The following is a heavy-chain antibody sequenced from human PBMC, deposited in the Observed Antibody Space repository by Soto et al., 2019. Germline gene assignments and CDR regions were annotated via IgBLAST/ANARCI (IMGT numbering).Heavy chain of an antibody. Sequence: SETLSLTCTVSGGSISSYYWSWIRQPPGKGLEWIGYIYYSGSTNYNPSLKSRVTISVDTSKNQFSLKLSSATAADTAVYYCARGSPLRGWLPVDFDYWGQGTLVTVSS. V-gene: IGHV4-59*01. CDR2: IYYSGST. J-gene: IGHJ4*02. D-gene: IGHD5-12*01. CDR1: GGSISSYY. CDR3: ARGSPLRGWLPVDFDY.